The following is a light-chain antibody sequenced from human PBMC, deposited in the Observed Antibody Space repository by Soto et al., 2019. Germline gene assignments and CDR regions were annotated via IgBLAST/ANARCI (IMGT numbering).Light chain of an antibody. CDR3: QLYNSYSPWT. J-gene: IGKJ1*01. V-gene: IGKV1-5*03. Sequence: DIQMTQSPSTLSASVGDRVTITCRASRSISSWLAWYQQKPGKAPKLLIYKASSLESGVPSRFSGSGSGTEFTLTISSLQPDDFATYYCQLYNSYSPWTFGQGTKVEIK. CDR2: KAS. CDR1: RSISSW.